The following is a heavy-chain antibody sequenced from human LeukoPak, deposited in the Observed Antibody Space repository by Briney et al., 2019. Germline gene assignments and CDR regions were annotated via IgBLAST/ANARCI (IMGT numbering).Heavy chain of an antibody. V-gene: IGHV3-66*01. CDR2: IYSGGST. Sequence: GGSLRLSCAASGFTFSIYAMSWVRQAPGKGLEWVSVIYSGGSTYYADSVKGRFTISRDNSKNTLYLQMNSLRAEDTAVYYCAAGGFLEWPTIDYWGQGTLVTVSS. J-gene: IGHJ4*02. CDR1: GFTFSIYA. D-gene: IGHD3-3*01. CDR3: AAGGFLEWPTIDY.